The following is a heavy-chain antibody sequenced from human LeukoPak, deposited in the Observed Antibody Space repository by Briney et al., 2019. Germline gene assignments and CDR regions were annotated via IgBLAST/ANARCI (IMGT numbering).Heavy chain of an antibody. V-gene: IGHV3-23*01. CDR1: GGSFSGYY. CDR3: AKDAHYYYYYYMDV. CDR2: ISGSGGST. Sequence: ETLSLTCAVYGGSFSGYYWSWIRQPPGKGLEWVSAISGSGGSTYYADSVKGRFTISRDNSKNTLYLQMNSLRAEDTAVYYCAKDAHYYYYYYMDVWGKGTTVTVSS. J-gene: IGHJ6*03.